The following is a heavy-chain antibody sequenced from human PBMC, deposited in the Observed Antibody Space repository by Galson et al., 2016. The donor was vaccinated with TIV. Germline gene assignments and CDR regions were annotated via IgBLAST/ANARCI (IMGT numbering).Heavy chain of an antibody. CDR2: IDWDDDK. Sequence: PALVKPTQTLTLTCAFSGFSLNTDGMCVNWVRQPPGKALEWLARIDWDDDKSYSPSLKTRLTISKDTSKNQVVLTMTNMEPVDTATYYCARISGYYDSSGHYIPRSFDYWGQGALVTVSS. V-gene: IGHV2-70*11. D-gene: IGHD3-22*01. CDR1: GFSLNTDGMC. J-gene: IGHJ4*02. CDR3: ARISGYYDSSGHYIPRSFDY.